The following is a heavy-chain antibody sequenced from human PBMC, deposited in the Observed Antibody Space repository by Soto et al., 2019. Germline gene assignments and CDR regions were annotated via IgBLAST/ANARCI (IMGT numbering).Heavy chain of an antibody. CDR3: ARDRGRDCTKGVCYDYYYYGMDV. Sequence: QVQLVQSGAEVKKPGASVKVSCKASGYTFTSYGISWVRQAPGQGLEWMGWISAYNGNTNYAQKLQGRVTMTTDTATSTDYMELRSLRSDDTAVYYCARDRGRDCTKGVCYDYYYYGMDVWGQGTTVTVSS. CDR2: ISAYNGNT. J-gene: IGHJ6*02. CDR1: GYTFTSYG. D-gene: IGHD2-8*01. V-gene: IGHV1-18*04.